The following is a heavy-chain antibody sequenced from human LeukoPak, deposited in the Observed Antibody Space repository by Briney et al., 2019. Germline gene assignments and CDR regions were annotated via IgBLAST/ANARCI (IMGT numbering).Heavy chain of an antibody. CDR1: GYSFTSYL. V-gene: IGHV5-51*01. CDR2: IYPGDSDT. CDR3: ARKRGYDWEFDY. J-gene: IGHJ4*02. Sequence: GESLKISCKGSGYSFTSYLIGLVRQMPGKGLEGMGSIYPGDSDTRYSPSFQGQVTISADKSISTAYLQWSSLKASDTAMYYCARKRGYDWEFDYWGPGTLVPASP. D-gene: IGHD5-12*01.